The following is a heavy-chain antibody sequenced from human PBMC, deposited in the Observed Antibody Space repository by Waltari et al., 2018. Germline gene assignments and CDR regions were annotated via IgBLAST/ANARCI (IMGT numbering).Heavy chain of an antibody. J-gene: IGHJ3*02. CDR3: ARERMRLNWELLGAFDI. Sequence: QVQLQESGPGLVKPSETLSLTCTVSGGSISSYYWSWIRQPAGKGLEWIGRIYTSGSTNYNPSRKSRVTMSVDTAKNQFSLKLSSVTAADTAVYYCARERMRLNWELLGAFDIWGQGTMVTVSS. D-gene: IGHD1-26*01. CDR2: IYTSGST. V-gene: IGHV4-4*07. CDR1: GGSISSYY.